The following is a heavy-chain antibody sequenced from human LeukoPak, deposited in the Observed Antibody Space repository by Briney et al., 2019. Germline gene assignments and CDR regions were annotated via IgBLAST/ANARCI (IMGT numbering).Heavy chain of an antibody. Sequence: GGTLRLSCAASGFTFSSYGMSWVRQAPGKGLEWVSAISGSGGTTYYTDSVRGRFAISRDNSKNMLFLQMNSLRVEDTALYYCAKYPEYCSGGVCFSGGLDYWGQGTLVTVSS. V-gene: IGHV3-23*01. CDR1: GFTFSSYG. D-gene: IGHD2-15*01. J-gene: IGHJ4*02. CDR2: ISGSGGTT. CDR3: AKYPEYCSGGVCFSGGLDY.